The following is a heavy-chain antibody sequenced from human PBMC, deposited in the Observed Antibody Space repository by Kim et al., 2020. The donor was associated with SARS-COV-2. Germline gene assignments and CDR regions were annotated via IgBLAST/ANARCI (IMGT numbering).Heavy chain of an antibody. D-gene: IGHD7-27*01. V-gene: IGHV3-33*01. Sequence: YYADSVMGRFTISRDNSKNTLYLQMNSLRAEDTAVYYCAREGLGMDAFDIWGQGTMVTVSS. J-gene: IGHJ3*02. CDR3: AREGLGMDAFDI.